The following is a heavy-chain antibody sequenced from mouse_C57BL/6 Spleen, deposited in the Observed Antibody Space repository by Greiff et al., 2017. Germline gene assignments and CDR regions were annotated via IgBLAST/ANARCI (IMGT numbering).Heavy chain of an antibody. V-gene: IGHV1-61*01. J-gene: IGHJ3*01. D-gene: IGHD2-1*01. CDR1: GYTFTSYW. CDR2: IYPSDSET. Sequence: VQLQQPGAELVRPGSSVKLSCKASGYTFTSYWMDWVKQRPGQGLEWIGNIYPSDSETHYNQKFKDKATLTVDKSSSTAYMQLSSLTSEDSAVYYCASGLYYGKEGFAYWGQGTLVTVSA. CDR3: ASGLYYGKEGFAY.